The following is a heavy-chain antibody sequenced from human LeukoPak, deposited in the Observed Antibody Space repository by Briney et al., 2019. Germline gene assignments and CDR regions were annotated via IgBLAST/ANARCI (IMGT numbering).Heavy chain of an antibody. D-gene: IGHD6-6*01. Sequence: GGSLRLSCVASGFTFSTYNMNWVRQAPGKGLEWVSSISSSSSYIYYADSVKGRFTISRDNAKNSLYLQMNSLRAEDTAVYYCARALQLGTFDYWGQGTLVTVSS. J-gene: IGHJ4*02. V-gene: IGHV3-21*01. CDR2: ISSSSSYI. CDR1: GFTFSTYN. CDR3: ARALQLGTFDY.